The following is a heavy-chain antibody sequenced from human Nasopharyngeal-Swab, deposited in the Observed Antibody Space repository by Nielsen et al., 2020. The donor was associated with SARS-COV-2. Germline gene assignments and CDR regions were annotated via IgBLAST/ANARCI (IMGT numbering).Heavy chain of an antibody. CDR3: ARAWGTMGPAFDY. V-gene: IGHV3-53*01. CDR2: IYSGGST. D-gene: IGHD3-10*01. CDR1: GFTVSSNY. J-gene: IGHJ4*02. Sequence: GGSLRLSCAASGFTVSSNYMSWVRQAPGKGLEWVSVIYSGGSTYYADSVKGRFTISRDNSKNTLYLQMNSLRAEDTAVYYCARAWGTMGPAFDYWGQGTLVNVSS.